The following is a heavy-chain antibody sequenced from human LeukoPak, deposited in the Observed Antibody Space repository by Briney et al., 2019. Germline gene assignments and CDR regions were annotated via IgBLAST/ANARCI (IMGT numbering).Heavy chain of an antibody. Sequence: SETLSLTCTVSGGSISSGDYYWSWIRQPPGKGLEWIGYIYYSGSTYYNPSLKSRVTISVDTSKNQFSLKLSSVTAADTAVYYCVREGYCSGGSCYSGIDDWGQGTLVTVSS. D-gene: IGHD2-15*01. J-gene: IGHJ4*02. V-gene: IGHV4-30-4*01. CDR3: VREGYCSGGSCYSGIDD. CDR1: GGSISSGDYY. CDR2: IYYSGST.